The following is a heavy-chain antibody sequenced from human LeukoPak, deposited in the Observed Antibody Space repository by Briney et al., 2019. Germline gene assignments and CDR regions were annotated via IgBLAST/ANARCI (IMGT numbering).Heavy chain of an antibody. D-gene: IGHD3-10*01. CDR2: INHSGST. CDR1: GGSISSSSYY. CDR3: ARGFFDYGSGGY. Sequence: PSETLSLTCTVSGGSISSSSYYWSWIRQPPGKGLEWIGEINHSGSTNYNPTLKSRVTISVDTSKNQFSLKLSSVTAADTAVYYCARGFFDYGSGGYWGQGTLVTVSS. V-gene: IGHV4-39*07. J-gene: IGHJ4*02.